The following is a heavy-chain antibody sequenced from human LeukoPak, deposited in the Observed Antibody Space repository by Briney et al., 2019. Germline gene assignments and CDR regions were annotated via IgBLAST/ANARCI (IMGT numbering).Heavy chain of an antibody. V-gene: IGHV1-46*01. CDR2: INPSGGST. CDR3: ARDLHPVITMIVVVITPWY. CDR1: GYTFTSCY. J-gene: IGHJ4*02. Sequence: GASVKVSSKASGYTFTSCYMHWVRQAPGQGLEWMGIINPSGGSTSYAQKFQGRVTMTRDTSTSTVYMELSSLRSEDTAVYYCARDLHPVITMIVVVITPWYWGQGTLVTVSS. D-gene: IGHD3-22*01.